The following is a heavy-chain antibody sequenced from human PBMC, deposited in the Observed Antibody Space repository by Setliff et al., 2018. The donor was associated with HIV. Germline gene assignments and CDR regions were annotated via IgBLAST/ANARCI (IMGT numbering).Heavy chain of an antibody. D-gene: IGHD3-10*01. J-gene: IGHJ3*02. Sequence: VASVKVSCKASGGTFSSHAISWVRQAPGQGLEWMGGIIPIFGTADYAQKFQGRVTITTDESTSTAYMELSSLRSEDTAVYYCARRLLWFGGVTSGAFDIWGQGTMVTVSS. CDR1: GGTFSSHA. CDR2: IIPIFGTA. V-gene: IGHV1-69*05. CDR3: ARRLLWFGGVTSGAFDI.